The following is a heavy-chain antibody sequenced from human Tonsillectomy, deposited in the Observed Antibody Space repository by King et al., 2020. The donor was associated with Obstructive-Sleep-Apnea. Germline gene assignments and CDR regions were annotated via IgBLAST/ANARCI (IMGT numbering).Heavy chain of an antibody. Sequence: VQLVESGGGLVKPGGSLRLSCAASGFTFSSHTMNWVRQAPGKGLEWVSSISSSSSYIYYADSVRGRFTISRDNAKNSLCLQMNSLRAEDTAVYYCARETGYCSGGRCYRFGLDVWGQGTTVTVSS. V-gene: IGHV3-21*01. CDR3: ARETGYCSGGRCYRFGLDV. CDR1: GFTFSSHT. J-gene: IGHJ6*02. CDR2: ISSSSSYI. D-gene: IGHD2-15*01.